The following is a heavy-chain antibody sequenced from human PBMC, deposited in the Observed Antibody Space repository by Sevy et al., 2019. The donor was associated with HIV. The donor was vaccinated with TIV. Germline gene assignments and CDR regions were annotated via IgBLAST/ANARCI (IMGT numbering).Heavy chain of an antibody. V-gene: IGHV3-33*01. Sequence: GGFLRLSCVASGFTLSSHGMHWVRQAPGKGLEWVALIWYDGSHKFYADSVKGRFTISRDNTKNTLYLQMNSLRAEDTAVYYCARTYDFWSTYYTGSYYYGMDVWGQGTTVTVSS. CDR2: IWYDGSHK. D-gene: IGHD3-3*01. J-gene: IGHJ6*02. CDR3: ARTYDFWSTYYTGSYYYGMDV. CDR1: GFTLSSHG.